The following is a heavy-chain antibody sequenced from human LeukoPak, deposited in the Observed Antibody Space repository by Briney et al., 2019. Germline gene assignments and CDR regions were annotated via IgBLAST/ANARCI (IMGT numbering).Heavy chain of an antibody. D-gene: IGHD4-23*01. J-gene: IGHJ4*02. CDR2: IYSDDTT. CDR1: GFTFSSRDW. V-gene: IGHV3-66*01. CDR3: ARDGGNSYTDIDY. Sequence: GGSLRLSCVASGFTFSSRDWMTWVRQAPGKGLEWVSLIYSDDTTLYADSVKGRFTISRDNAKNSLYLHMNSLRAEDTAVYYCARDGGNSYTDIDYWGQGTLVTVSS.